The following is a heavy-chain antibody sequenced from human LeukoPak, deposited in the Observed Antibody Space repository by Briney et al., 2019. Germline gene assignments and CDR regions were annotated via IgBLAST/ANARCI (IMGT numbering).Heavy chain of an antibody. CDR1: GGSISSYY. V-gene: IGHV4-59*01. CDR2: IYYSGST. CDR3: AKEQVVVVPAAGESLFRTYYYYMDV. Sequence: KPSETLSLTCTVSGGSISSYYWSWIRQPPGKGLEWSGNIYYSGSTNYNPSLKSRVTISVDTSKNQFSLKLSSVTAADTAVYYYAKEQVVVVPAAGESLFRTYYYYMDVWGKGTTVTVS. D-gene: IGHD2-2*01. J-gene: IGHJ6*03.